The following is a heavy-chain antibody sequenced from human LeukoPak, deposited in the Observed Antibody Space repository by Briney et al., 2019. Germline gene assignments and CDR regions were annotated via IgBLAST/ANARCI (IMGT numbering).Heavy chain of an antibody. D-gene: IGHD2-2*01. CDR1: GGTFSSYA. CDR3: ATGDSTFAPIRGNFDY. J-gene: IGHJ4*02. Sequence: GASVKVSCKASGGTFSSYAISWVRQAPGQGLEWMGGIIPIFGTANYAQKFQGRVTITADESTSTAYMELSSLRSEDTAVYYCATGDSTFAPIRGNFDYWGQGTLVTVSS. CDR2: IIPIFGTA. V-gene: IGHV1-69*13.